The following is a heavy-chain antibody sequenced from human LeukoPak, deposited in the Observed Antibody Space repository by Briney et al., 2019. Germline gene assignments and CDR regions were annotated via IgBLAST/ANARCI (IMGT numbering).Heavy chain of an antibody. CDR1: GFTFSSYG. CDR2: ISYDGSNK. CDR3: AKDGGRYSGSLGD. D-gene: IGHD1-26*01. J-gene: IGHJ4*02. V-gene: IGHV3-30*18. Sequence: GGSLRLSCAASGFTFSSYGMHWVRQAPGKGLEWVAVISYDGSNKFCADSVQGRFTISRDNSKNTLYLQMNSLRAEDTAVYYCAKDGGRYSGSLGDWGQGTLVTVSS.